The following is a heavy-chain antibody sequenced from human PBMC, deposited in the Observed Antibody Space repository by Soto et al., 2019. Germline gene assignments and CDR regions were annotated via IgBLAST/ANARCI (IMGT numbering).Heavy chain of an antibody. CDR1: GTIFSSYT. CDR2: IIPILGET. D-gene: IGHD3-16*01. Sequence: QVQLVQSGAEVKKPGSSVRVSCKASGTIFSSYTISWVRQDPGQGLEWMGRIIPILGETNSAQKFQGRVTLTADKSTHTAYMELNSLRLEDTALYYCARGLGGRMDDWGQGTTVTVSS. V-gene: IGHV1-69*08. CDR3: ARGLGGRMDD. J-gene: IGHJ6*02.